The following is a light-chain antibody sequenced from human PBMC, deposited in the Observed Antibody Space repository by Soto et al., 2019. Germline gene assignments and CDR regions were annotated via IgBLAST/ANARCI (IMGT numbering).Light chain of an antibody. J-gene: IGKJ1*01. Sequence: AIQMTQSPSSLSASVGDRVTITCRASQAISNDLGLYQQKPGKAPKLLIYAASNLQSGVPSRFSGRGSGTDFTLTISSLQPEDFATYYCLQDYNSWTFGQGTRVEIK. CDR1: QAISND. CDR3: LQDYNSWT. V-gene: IGKV1-6*01. CDR2: AAS.